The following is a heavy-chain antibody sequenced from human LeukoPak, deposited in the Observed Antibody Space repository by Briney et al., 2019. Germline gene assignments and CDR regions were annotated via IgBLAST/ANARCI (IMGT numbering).Heavy chain of an antibody. D-gene: IGHD4-17*01. CDR1: GFTFSSYS. CDR2: ISSSSSYI. V-gene: IGHV3-21*01. J-gene: IGHJ5*02. CDR3: ARDDYGDYDEWFDP. Sequence: PGGSLRLSCAASGFTFSSYSMNWVRQAPGKGLEWVPSISSSSSYIYYADSVKGRFTISRDNAKNSLYLQMNSLRAEDTAVYYCARDDYGDYDEWFDPWGQGTLVTVSS.